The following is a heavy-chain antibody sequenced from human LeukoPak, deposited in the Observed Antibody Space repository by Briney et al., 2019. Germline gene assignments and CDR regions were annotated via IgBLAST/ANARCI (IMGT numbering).Heavy chain of an antibody. Sequence: SETLSLTCSVSGGAISSGDYYWSWIRQPPGKGLEWIGYIYYSGSTYYNPSLKSRVTISVETSKNQFSLRLSSVTAADTAVYYCARVYYDSSNYYYVLSWGQGTLVTVSS. V-gene: IGHV4-30-4*08. CDR2: IYYSGST. D-gene: IGHD3-22*01. CDR3: ARVYYDSSNYYYVLS. J-gene: IGHJ4*02. CDR1: GGAISSGDYY.